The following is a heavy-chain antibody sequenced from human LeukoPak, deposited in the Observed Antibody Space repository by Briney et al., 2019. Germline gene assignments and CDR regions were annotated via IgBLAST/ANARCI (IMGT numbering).Heavy chain of an antibody. CDR3: ARDLPRTSAFDY. CDR2: IYSSGST. J-gene: IGHJ4*02. CDR1: GGSINTYY. Sequence: SETLSLTCTVSGGSINTYYWNWIRQPPGKGLEWSGYIYSSGSTNYNPSLKSRVTISVDTSKKRFSLRLSSVTAADTAVYYCARDLPRTSAFDYWGQGTLVTVSS. V-gene: IGHV4-59*12.